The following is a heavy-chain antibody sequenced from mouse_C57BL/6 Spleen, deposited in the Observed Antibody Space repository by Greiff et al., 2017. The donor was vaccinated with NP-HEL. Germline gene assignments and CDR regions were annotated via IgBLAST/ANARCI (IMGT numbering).Heavy chain of an antibody. Sequence: EVKLVESGEGLVKPGGSLKLSCAASGFTFSSYAMSWVRQTPEKRLAWVAYISSGGDYIYYADTVKGRFTISRDNARNTLYLQMSSLKSEDTAMYYCTRDRDYYGSSYWAMDYWGQGTSVTVSS. CDR3: TRDRDYYGSSYWAMDY. V-gene: IGHV5-9-1*02. J-gene: IGHJ4*01. CDR2: ISSGGDYI. D-gene: IGHD1-1*01. CDR1: GFTFSSYA.